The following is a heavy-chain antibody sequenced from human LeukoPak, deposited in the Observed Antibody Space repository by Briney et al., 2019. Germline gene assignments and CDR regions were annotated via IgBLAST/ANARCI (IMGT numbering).Heavy chain of an antibody. J-gene: IGHJ3*02. Sequence: PSETLSLTCSVSGGSISSYYWSWIRQPPGKGLEWIGYIYYSGSTNYNPSLKSRVAMSVDTSKNQFSLKLTSVTAADTAVYYCARLRPVAGYDAFDIWGHGTMVTVSS. CDR3: ARLRPVAGYDAFDI. D-gene: IGHD6-19*01. CDR1: GGSISSYY. CDR2: IYYSGST. V-gene: IGHV4-59*08.